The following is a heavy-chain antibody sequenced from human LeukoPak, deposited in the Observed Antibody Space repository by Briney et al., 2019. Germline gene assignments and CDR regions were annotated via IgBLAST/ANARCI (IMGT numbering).Heavy chain of an antibody. V-gene: IGHV5-10-1*01. CDR1: GYIFTSYW. CDR3: ARSGWYWFDP. CDR2: IDPSDSYT. D-gene: IGHD6-19*01. Sequence: GASLRISCKGSGYIFTSYWISWVRQLPGKGLEWMGRIDPSDSYTNYSPSFQGHVTISADKSISTAYLQWSSLKASDTAMYYCARSGWYWFDPWGQGTLVTVSS. J-gene: IGHJ5*02.